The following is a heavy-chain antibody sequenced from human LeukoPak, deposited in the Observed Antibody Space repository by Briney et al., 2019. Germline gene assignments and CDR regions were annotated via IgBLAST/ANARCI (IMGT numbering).Heavy chain of an antibody. D-gene: IGHD2-2*01. CDR2: IYYSGST. CDR1: GGSISCYY. CDR3: ARGASGYCSSTSCLDFDY. J-gene: IGHJ4*02. Sequence: SETMSLTCTVAGGSISCYYWSWIRKPPGKGLEWVGFIYYSGSTNYNPSLKSRVTISVDTSKNQFSLKLSSVAAADTAVYYCARGASGYCSSTSCLDFDYWGQGTLVTVSS. V-gene: IGHV4-59*01.